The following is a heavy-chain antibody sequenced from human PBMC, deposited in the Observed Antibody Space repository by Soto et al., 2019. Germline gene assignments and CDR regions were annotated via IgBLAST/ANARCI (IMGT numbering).Heavy chain of an antibody. Sequence: ASVKVSCKASGYTFTSYGISWVRQAPGQGLEWMGWISAYNGNTNYAQKLQGRVTMTTDTSTSTAYMELRSLRSDDTAVYYCARDHIVVVPAAMPDHWFDPWGQGTLVTVSS. V-gene: IGHV1-18*01. D-gene: IGHD2-2*01. CDR3: ARDHIVVVPAAMPDHWFDP. J-gene: IGHJ5*02. CDR1: GYTFTSYG. CDR2: ISAYNGNT.